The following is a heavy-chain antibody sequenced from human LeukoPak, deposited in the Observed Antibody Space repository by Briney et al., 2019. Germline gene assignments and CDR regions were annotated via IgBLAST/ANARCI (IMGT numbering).Heavy chain of an antibody. V-gene: IGHV3-64D*09. J-gene: IGHJ4*02. CDR2: TSKEGGTT. CDR1: GLPFRTYA. D-gene: IGHD3-10*01. Sequence: RGSLRLSCSASGLPFRTYAMHWVRQAPGKGLEFVSATSKEGGTTYYADSVKGRFTISRDNSRNILSLQMSSLGPDDTAVYYCVKGEMAMLRGVHADWGQGTLVTVSS. CDR3: VKGEMAMLRGVHAD.